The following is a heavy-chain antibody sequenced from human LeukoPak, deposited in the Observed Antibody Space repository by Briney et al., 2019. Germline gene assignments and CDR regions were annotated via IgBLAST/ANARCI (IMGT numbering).Heavy chain of an antibody. D-gene: IGHD4-11*01. CDR2: ISGSGGST. J-gene: IGHJ6*03. CDR1: GFTFSSYA. CDR3: AKDPRYSNPPLGGHYMDV. V-gene: IGHV3-23*01. Sequence: GGSLRLSCAASGFTFSSYAMSWVRQAPGKGLEWVSAISGSGGSTYYADSVKGRFTISRDNSKNTLYLQMNSLRAEDTAVYYCAKDPRYSNPPLGGHYMDVWGKGTTVTVSS.